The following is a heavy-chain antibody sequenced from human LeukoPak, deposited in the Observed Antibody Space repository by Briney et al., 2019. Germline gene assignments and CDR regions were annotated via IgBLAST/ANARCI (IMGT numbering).Heavy chain of an antibody. CDR2: IRYDAAHI. V-gene: IGHV3-30*02. D-gene: IGHD3-22*01. J-gene: IGHJ4*02. CDR1: GFSFSTYG. Sequence: GGSLRLSCAASGFSFSTYGMHWLRQAPGKGLEWVAFIRYDAAHIPYADSVKGRFTISRDNDRNTLYLQMDSLRAKDTTVYYCLTEEQSSGSLFDYWGQGTLVTVSS. CDR3: LTEEQSSGSLFDY.